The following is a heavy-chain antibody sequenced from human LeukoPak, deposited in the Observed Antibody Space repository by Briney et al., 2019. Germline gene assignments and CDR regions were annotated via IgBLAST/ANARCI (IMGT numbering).Heavy chain of an antibody. CDR3: AFSSYSSNSLDY. Sequence: ASVKVSCKVSGYTFTGYYMHWVRQAPGQGLEWMGWINPNCGGTNYAQKFQGWVTMTRDTSISTAYMELSRLRSDDTAVYYCAFSSYSSNSLDYWGQGTLVTVPS. CDR2: INPNCGGT. D-gene: IGHD2-2*01. V-gene: IGHV1-2*04. CDR1: GYTFTGYY. J-gene: IGHJ4*02.